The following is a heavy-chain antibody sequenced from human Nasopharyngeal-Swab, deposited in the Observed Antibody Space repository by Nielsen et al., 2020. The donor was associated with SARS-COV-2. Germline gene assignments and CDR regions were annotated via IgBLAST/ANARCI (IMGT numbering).Heavy chain of an antibody. V-gene: IGHV3-23*01. CDR2: IVGSGDISGSGGNT. D-gene: IGHD4-11*01. J-gene: IGHJ4*02. CDR3: TKGRADYSNPSFDN. Sequence: GESLKISCVASGYSFRTYGMSWVRQAPGKGLEWVAAIVGSGDISGSGGNTYYADSVKGRFTISRDNARNSLYLQMNSLRADDTALYYCTKGRADYSNPSFDNWGQGTLVTVSS. CDR1: GYSFRTYG.